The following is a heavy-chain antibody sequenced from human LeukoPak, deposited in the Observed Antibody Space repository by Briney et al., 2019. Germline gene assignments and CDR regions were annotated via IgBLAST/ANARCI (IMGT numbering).Heavy chain of an antibody. D-gene: IGHD3-16*01. J-gene: IGHJ4*02. CDR3: ASGSHAVTTHFDY. V-gene: IGHV4-4*02. CDR1: GDSITSSKW. Sequence: SGTLPLTCAVSGDSITSSKWWSWVRQSPEKGLEWIGEIYHSGTTNYNPSLKSRVTISVDKSKNQFSLNLSSVTAADTAVYYCASGSHAVTTHFDYWGQGTLVTVSS. CDR2: IYHSGTT.